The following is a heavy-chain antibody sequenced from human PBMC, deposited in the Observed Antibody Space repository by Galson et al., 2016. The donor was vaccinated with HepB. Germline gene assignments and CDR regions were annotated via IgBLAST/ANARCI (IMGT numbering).Heavy chain of an antibody. CDR1: GYTFISYT. Sequence: SVKVSCKASGYTFISYTLHWVRQAPGQRLESMGWINTGNGNAKYSHKFPGRVSITRDTSASAAYMEVSSLNSEDTALYYCARGGFGSFDYWGQGTLVTVSS. D-gene: IGHD3-10*01. CDR2: INTGNGNA. CDR3: ARGGFGSFDY. V-gene: IGHV1-3*04. J-gene: IGHJ4*02.